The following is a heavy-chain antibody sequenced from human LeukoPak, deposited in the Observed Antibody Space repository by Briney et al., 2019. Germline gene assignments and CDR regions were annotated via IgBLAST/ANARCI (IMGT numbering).Heavy chain of an antibody. Sequence: KTGGSLRLSCAASGFTFSSYSMNWVRQAPGKGLEWVSSISSSSSYIYYADSVKGRFTISRDNAKNSLYLQMNSLRTEDTALYYCAHTVTPRYFQFWGQGTLVTVSS. CDR3: AHTVTPRYFQF. CDR2: ISSSSSYI. CDR1: GFTFSSYS. J-gene: IGHJ1*01. D-gene: IGHD4-17*01. V-gene: IGHV3-21*01.